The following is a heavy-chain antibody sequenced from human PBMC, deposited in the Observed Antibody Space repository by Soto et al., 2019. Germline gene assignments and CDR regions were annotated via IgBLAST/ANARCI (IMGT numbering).Heavy chain of an antibody. J-gene: IGHJ6*02. V-gene: IGHV1-18*04. D-gene: IGHD1-1*01. CDR1: GYTCITYC. CDR3: ARDLAAKRRRQGLYYYCGMDV. Sequence: GSVKVSCKAAGYTCITYCSSWVRRPPGQELEWMGGSSAYNGNTNYAQKLQGRVTMTTDTSTGTAYMELRSLRSDDTDVYYCARDLAAKRRRQGLYYYCGMDVWGQGTTVTVSS. CDR2: SSAYNGNT.